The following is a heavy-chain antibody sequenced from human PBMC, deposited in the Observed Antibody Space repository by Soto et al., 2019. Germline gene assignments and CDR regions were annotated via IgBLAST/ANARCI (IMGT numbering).Heavy chain of an antibody. J-gene: IGHJ4*02. Sequence: SETLSLTCAVYGGSFSGYYWSWIRQPPGKGLEWIGDINHSGSTNYNPSLKSRVTMSADTSKSQFSLNLSSVTAADTAVYYCARGFDSGKFYAFESWGQGTQVTVSS. D-gene: IGHD1-26*01. CDR3: ARGFDSGKFYAFES. CDR2: INHSGST. CDR1: GGSFSGYY. V-gene: IGHV4-34*01.